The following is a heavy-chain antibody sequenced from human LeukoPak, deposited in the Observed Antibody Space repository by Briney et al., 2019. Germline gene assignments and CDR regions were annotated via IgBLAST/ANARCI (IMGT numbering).Heavy chain of an antibody. CDR3: ARGTEYFFDS. D-gene: IGHD3-10*01. CDR2: IYDSGNT. CDR1: GGSISYYH. Sequence: SETLSLTCTVSGGSISYYHWSWIRQPPGKGLEWIWYIYDSGNTNYNPSLKSRVTIPEDTSKNQFSLTLNSMTAADTAVYYCARGTEYFFDSWGQGTLVTVSS. J-gene: IGHJ4*02. V-gene: IGHV4-59*01.